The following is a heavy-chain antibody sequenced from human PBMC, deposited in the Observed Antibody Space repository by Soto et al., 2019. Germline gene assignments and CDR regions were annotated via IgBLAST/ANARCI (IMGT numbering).Heavy chain of an antibody. CDR1: GCTFSSYA. D-gene: IGHD6-19*01. Sequence: QVQLVQSGAEVKKPASSVKVSCKASGCTFSSYAISWVRQAPGQGLEWMGGIIAIFGTANYAQKFQGRVTITADESTSTAYKELSSLRSEDTAVYYCARVQLRDGCHFDYGGQGSLVTVSS. CDR2: IIAIFGTA. J-gene: IGHJ4*02. CDR3: ARVQLRDGCHFDY. V-gene: IGHV1-69*01.